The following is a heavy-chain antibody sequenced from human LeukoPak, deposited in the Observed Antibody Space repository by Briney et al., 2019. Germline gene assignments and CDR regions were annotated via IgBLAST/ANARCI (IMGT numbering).Heavy chain of an antibody. CDR2: ISSSSSYI. D-gene: IGHD3-22*01. Sequence: GGSLRLSCAASGFTFSSYSMNWVRQAPGKGLEWVSSISSSSSYIYYADSVKGRFTISRDNAKNSLYLQMNSLRAEDTAVYYCAKPLRYYDSSGYYQVGYFDYWGQGTLVTVSS. V-gene: IGHV3-21*01. J-gene: IGHJ4*02. CDR1: GFTFSSYS. CDR3: AKPLRYYDSSGYYQVGYFDY.